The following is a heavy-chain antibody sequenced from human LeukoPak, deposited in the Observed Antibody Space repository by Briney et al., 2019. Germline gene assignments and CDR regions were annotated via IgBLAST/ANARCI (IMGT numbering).Heavy chain of an antibody. D-gene: IGHD2-15*01. CDR2: IYYSGST. V-gene: IGHV4-59*01. J-gene: IGHJ5*02. CDR3: ARDGPGYCSGGSCYRWFDP. Sequence: PSETLSLTCTVSGGSISSYYWSWIRQPPGKGLEWIGYIYYSGSTNYNPSLKSRVTISVDTSKNQFSLKLSSVTAADTAVYYCARDGPGYCSGGSCYRWFDPWGQGTLVTVSS. CDR1: GGSISSYY.